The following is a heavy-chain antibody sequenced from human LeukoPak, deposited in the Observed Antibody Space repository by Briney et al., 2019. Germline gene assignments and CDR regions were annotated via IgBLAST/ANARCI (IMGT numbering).Heavy chain of an antibody. D-gene: IGHD6-19*01. CDR2: IFPIFGTA. Sequence: SVKVSCKASGGTLSSYAISWVRQAPGQGLEWMGGIFPIFGTANYAQKFQGRVTITADKSTSTAYMELSSLRSEDTAVYYCASLSWGAVAGTVSYFQHWGQGTLVTVSS. CDR3: ASLSWGAVAGTVSYFQH. CDR1: GGTLSSYA. J-gene: IGHJ1*01. V-gene: IGHV1-69*06.